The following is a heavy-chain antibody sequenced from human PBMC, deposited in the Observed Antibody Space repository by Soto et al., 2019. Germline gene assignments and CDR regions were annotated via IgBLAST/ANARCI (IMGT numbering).Heavy chain of an antibody. D-gene: IGHD4-17*01. CDR2: IYYSGST. CDR1: GGSISSYY. V-gene: IGHV4-59*08. CDR3: ARHRDYVNHYYYYYYMDV. J-gene: IGHJ6*03. Sequence: SETLSLTCTVSGGSISSYYWSWIRQPPGKGLEWIGYIYYSGSTNYNPSLKSRVTISVDTSKNQFSLKLSSVTAADTAVYYCARHRDYVNHYYYYYYMDVWGKGTTVTVSS.